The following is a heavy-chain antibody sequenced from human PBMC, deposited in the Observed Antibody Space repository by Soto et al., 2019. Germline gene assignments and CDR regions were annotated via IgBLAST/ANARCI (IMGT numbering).Heavy chain of an antibody. CDR1: GDSVSSNSAA. D-gene: IGHD6-19*01. CDR2: TYYRSKWYN. Sequence: PSQTLSLTCALSGDSVSSNSAAWNWIRQSPSRGLEWLGRTYYRSKWYNDYTESVKSRIVINPDTSKNQFSLQLNSVTPEDTAVYYCARGVAGTGHMDVWGQGTTVTVSS. J-gene: IGHJ6*02. CDR3: ARGVAGTGHMDV. V-gene: IGHV6-1*01.